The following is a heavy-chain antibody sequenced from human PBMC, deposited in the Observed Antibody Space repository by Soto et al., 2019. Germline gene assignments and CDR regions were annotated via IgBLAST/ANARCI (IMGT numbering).Heavy chain of an antibody. CDR1: GYTFTSYG. CDR3: ARAGGYCSSTSCYSYWFDP. V-gene: IGHV1-18*01. J-gene: IGHJ5*02. CDR2: ISAYNGNT. D-gene: IGHD2-2*01. Sequence: ASVKVSCKASGYTFTSYGISWVRQAPGQGLEWMGWISAYNGNTNYAQKLQGRVTMTTDTSTSTAYMELRSLRSDDTAVYYCARAGGYCSSTSCYSYWFDPWGQGTLVTV.